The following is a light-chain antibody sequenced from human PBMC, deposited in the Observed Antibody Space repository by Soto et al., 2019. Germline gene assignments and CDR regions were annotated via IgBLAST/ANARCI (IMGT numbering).Light chain of an antibody. CDR3: QQYTNTNNPWM. Sequence: DIQATQSPPTLSASVGDRVTITCRSSQTISTWMAWYQQKPVKAPKLLVYDASTLQSGVASRFSGSGSGTEFTLIISGLQPDDSATYYCQQYTNTNNPWMFGQGTKVDIK. J-gene: IGKJ1*01. V-gene: IGKV1-5*01. CDR2: DAS. CDR1: QTISTW.